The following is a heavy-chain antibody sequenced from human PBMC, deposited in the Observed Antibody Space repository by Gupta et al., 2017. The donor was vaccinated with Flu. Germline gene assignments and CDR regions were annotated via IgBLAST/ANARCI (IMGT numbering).Heavy chain of an antibody. J-gene: IGHJ4*02. Sequence: FDDYAMHWVRQAPGKGLEWVSGITWNSGSIDYAASVKGRFTISRDNAKNSLYLQMNSLRAEDTALYYCAKASYDSSGPFDYWGQGTLVTVSS. CDR2: ITWNSGSI. CDR1: FDDYA. V-gene: IGHV3-9*01. CDR3: AKASYDSSGPFDY. D-gene: IGHD3-22*01.